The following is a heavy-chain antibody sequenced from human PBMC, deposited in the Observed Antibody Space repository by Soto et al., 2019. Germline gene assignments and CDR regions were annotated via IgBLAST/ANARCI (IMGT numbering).Heavy chain of an antibody. V-gene: IGHV4-31*03. CDR3: ASGRSGYDNYGRPSFCFHY. J-gene: IGHJ4*02. Sequence: SETLSLTCTVSGGSISSGGYYWSWIRQHPGKGLEWIGYIYYSGSTYYNPSLKSRVTISVDTSKNQFSLNLTSVTAADTAIYYCASGRSGYDNYGRPSFCFHYWGQGALVTVSS. D-gene: IGHD3-22*01. CDR2: IYYSGST. CDR1: GGSISSGGYY.